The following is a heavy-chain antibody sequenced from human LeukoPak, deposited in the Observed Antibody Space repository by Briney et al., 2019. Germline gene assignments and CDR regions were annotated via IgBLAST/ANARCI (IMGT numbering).Heavy chain of an antibody. D-gene: IGHD3-3*01. Sequence: ASVKVSCKASGYTFTSYGISWVRQAPGQGLEWMGWISAYNGNTNYAQKLQGRVTMTPDTSTSTAYMELRSLRSDDTAVYYCAREYDFWSGRNWFDPWGQGTLVTVSS. CDR3: AREYDFWSGRNWFDP. J-gene: IGHJ5*02. V-gene: IGHV1-18*01. CDR1: GYTFTSYG. CDR2: ISAYNGNT.